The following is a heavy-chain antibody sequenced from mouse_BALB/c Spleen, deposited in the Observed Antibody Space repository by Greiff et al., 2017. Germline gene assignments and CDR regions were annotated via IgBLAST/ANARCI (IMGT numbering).Heavy chain of an antibody. CDR3: TRDLTGTDYYAMDY. J-gene: IGHJ4*01. CDR1: GFTFSSYT. D-gene: IGHD4-1*01. CDR2: ISSGGSYT. Sequence: DVQLVESGGGLVKPGGSLKLSCAASGFTFSSYTMSWVRQTPEKRLEWVATISSGGSYTYYPDSVKGRFTISRDNAKNTLYLQMSSLKSEDTAMYYCTRDLTGTDYYAMDYWGQGTSVTVSS. V-gene: IGHV5-6-4*01.